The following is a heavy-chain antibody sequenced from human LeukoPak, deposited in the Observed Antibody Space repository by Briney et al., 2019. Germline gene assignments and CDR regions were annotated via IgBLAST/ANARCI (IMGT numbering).Heavy chain of an antibody. CDR2: ISSSSSYI. V-gene: IGHV3-21*01. J-gene: IGHJ4*02. CDR1: GFTFIAYG. D-gene: IGHD6-19*01. CDR3: VSGWYN. Sequence: GGSLRLSCAPSGFTFIAYGMNGFRQPPGKGLEWVSSISSSSSYIYYADSVKGRFTISRNNAKNSLYLQMNSLRAEDTAVYYCVSGWYNWGQGTLVTVSS.